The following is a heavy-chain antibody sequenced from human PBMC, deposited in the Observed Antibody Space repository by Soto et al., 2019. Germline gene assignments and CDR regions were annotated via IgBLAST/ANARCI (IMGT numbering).Heavy chain of an antibody. Sequence: QVQLVQAGAEVKKPGASVKVSCKASGYTLTNFYIHWVRQAPGQGLEWMGIINPNGGSTNYAQNFQGRVTITRDTPTNTVYMDLSSLRSEDTAVYYCARGLGSGDYWGRGTLVTVSS. D-gene: IGHD6-25*01. CDR1: GYTLTNFY. CDR2: INPNGGST. CDR3: ARGLGSGDY. J-gene: IGHJ4*02. V-gene: IGHV1-46*03.